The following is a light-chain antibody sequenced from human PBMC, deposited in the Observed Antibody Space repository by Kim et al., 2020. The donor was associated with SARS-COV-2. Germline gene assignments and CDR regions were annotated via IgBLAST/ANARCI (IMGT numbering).Light chain of an antibody. V-gene: IGKV1-27*01. Sequence: ASVGDRVTITCRASQGIGNYLAWYQQNPGKAPKLLIYGASNLQRGVPSRFSGSGSGTDFTLTISSLQPEDVATYYCQKYSSAPLTFGQGTRVDIK. CDR3: QKYSSAPLT. J-gene: IGKJ1*01. CDR1: QGIGNY. CDR2: GAS.